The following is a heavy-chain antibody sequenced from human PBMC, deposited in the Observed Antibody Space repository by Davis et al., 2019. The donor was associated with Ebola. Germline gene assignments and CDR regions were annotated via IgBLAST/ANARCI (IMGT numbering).Heavy chain of an antibody. CDR1: GYTFTGYY. CDR2: INPNSGGT. Sequence: AASVKVSCKASGYTFTGYYMHWVRQAPGQGLEWMGRINPNSGGTNYAQKFQGRVTITADKSTSTAYMELSSLRSEDTAVYYCARDFLVGATDDYWGQGTLITVSS. V-gene: IGHV1-2*06. D-gene: IGHD1-26*01. J-gene: IGHJ4*02. CDR3: ARDFLVGATDDY.